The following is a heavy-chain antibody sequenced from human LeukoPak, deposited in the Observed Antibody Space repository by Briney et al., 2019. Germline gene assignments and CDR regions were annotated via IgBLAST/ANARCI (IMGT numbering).Heavy chain of an antibody. V-gene: IGHV1-24*01. J-gene: IGHJ5*02. CDR1: GYTLTELS. D-gene: IGHD4-17*01. Sequence: ASVKVSCKVSGYTLTELSMHWVRRAPGKGREWMGGFDPEDGETIYAQKFQGRVTMTEDTSTDTAYMELSSLRSEDTAVYYCATYPLYGDYVNWFDPWGQGTLVTVSS. CDR3: ATYPLYGDYVNWFDP. CDR2: FDPEDGET.